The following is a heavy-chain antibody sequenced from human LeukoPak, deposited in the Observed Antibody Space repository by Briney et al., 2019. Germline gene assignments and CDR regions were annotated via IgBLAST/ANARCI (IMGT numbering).Heavy chain of an antibody. J-gene: IGHJ4*02. V-gene: IGHV1-46*01. CDR2: INPSGGST. CDR1: GYTFTSYY. CDR3: ARDLGYCTNGVCYDFYY. Sequence: ASVKVSCKASGYTFTSYYMHWVRQAPGQGLEWMGIINPSGGSTSYAQKFQGRVTMTRDTSTSTVYMELSSLRSEDTAVYYCARDLGYCTNGVCYDFYYWAQETLVTVSS. D-gene: IGHD2-8*01.